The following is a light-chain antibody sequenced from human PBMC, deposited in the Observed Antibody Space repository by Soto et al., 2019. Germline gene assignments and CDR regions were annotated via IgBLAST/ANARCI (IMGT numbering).Light chain of an antibody. CDR2: GAS. CDR1: QSVSSSY. Sequence: EIVLTQSPGTLSLSPGERATLSCRASQSVSSSYLAWYQQKPGHAPRLLIYGASSRATGIADRFSGSGSGTDFTLTISRLEPEDFAVYYCQQYGGSPSYTFGQWTKLEIK. CDR3: QQYGGSPSYT. J-gene: IGKJ2*01. V-gene: IGKV3-20*01.